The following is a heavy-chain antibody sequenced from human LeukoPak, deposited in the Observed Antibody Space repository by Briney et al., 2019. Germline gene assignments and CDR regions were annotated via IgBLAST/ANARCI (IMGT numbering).Heavy chain of an antibody. CDR1: GFTFSSYA. V-gene: IGHV3-30-3*01. D-gene: IGHD3-3*01. CDR2: ISYDGSNK. Sequence: SGGSLRLSCAASGFTFSSYAMHWVRQAPGKGLEWVAVISYDGSNKYYADSVKGRFTISRDNSKNTLYLQMNSLRAEDTAVYCCASTMTIFGVVITDYWGQGTLVTVSS. CDR3: ASTMTIFGVVITDY. J-gene: IGHJ4*02.